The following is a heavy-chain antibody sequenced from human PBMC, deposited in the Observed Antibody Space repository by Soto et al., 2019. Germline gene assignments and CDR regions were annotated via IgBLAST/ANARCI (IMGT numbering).Heavy chain of an antibody. D-gene: IGHD6-6*01. J-gene: IGHJ5*02. CDR2: ISYDGRNK. V-gene: IGHV3-30*18. CDR1: GFSFNSYG. Sequence: QVQVVESGGGVVQPGRSLRLSCAASGFSFNSYGMHWVRQAPGKGLEWVAIISYDGRNKYYADTVKGRFTISRDSPRNTLYLEINSLRAEDTAVYYFTKGGSPSARYFDAWGQGAVVTVSS. CDR3: TKGGSPSARYFDA.